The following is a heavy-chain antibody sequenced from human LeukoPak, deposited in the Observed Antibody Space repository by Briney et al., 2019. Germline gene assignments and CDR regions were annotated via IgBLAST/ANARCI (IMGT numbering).Heavy chain of an antibody. CDR1: EFTFNNYA. V-gene: IGHV3-30*03. CDR2: ISYDGSNK. D-gene: IGHD3-10*01. CDR3: ARDLYGSGSNWFDP. Sequence: PGGSLRLSCAASEFTFNNYAMHWVRQAPGKGLEWVALISYDGSNKYYADSVKGRFTISRDNSKNTLYLQMNSLRAEDTAVYYCARDLYGSGSNWFDPWGQGTLVTVSS. J-gene: IGHJ5*02.